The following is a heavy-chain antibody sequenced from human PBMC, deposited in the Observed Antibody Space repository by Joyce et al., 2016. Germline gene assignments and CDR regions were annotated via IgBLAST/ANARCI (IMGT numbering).Heavy chain of an antibody. V-gene: IGHV1-2*02. CDR3: AREYGGTFYFDY. CDR2: INPDRGDT. D-gene: IGHD4-23*01. CDR1: GFSFSGYY. Sequence: QVQLVQSGAEVKNPGASVKVSCKASGFSFSGYYIHWVRQAPGQGLEWMGWINPDRGDTIYAQKFQGRVTMTRDMSISTVYLELGRLTSDDTALYYCAREYGGTFYFDYWGQVTLVTVSS. J-gene: IGHJ4*02.